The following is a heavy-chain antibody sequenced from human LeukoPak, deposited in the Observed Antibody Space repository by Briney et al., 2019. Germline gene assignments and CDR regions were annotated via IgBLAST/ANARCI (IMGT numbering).Heavy chain of an antibody. Sequence: GASVKVSCKASGGTFSSYAISWVRQAPGQGLEWMGGIIPIFGRANYAQKFQGRVTITADESTSTAYMELSSLRSEDTAVYYCAREARIADNFDYWGQGTLVTVSS. CDR2: IIPIFGRA. CDR1: GGTFSSYA. CDR3: AREARIADNFDY. V-gene: IGHV1-69*13. J-gene: IGHJ4*02. D-gene: IGHD6-13*01.